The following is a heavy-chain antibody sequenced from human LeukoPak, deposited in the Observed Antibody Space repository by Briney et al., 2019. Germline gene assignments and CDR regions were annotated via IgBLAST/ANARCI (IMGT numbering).Heavy chain of an antibody. D-gene: IGHD6-19*01. CDR2: ISGSGSST. CDR3: AKDIRSTGCYKDS. V-gene: IGHV3-23*01. Sequence: QPGGSLRLSCAASGFTFSTYAMSWVRQAPGKGLEWVSGISGSGSSTYYADSVKGRFTISRDNSKNTLYLQMTSLRTEDTAVYYCAKDIRSTGCYKDSSGQGTLVLVSS. J-gene: IGHJ4*02. CDR1: GFTFSTYA.